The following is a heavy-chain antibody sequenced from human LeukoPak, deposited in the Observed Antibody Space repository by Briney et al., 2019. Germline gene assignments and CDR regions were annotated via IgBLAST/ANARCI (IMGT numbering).Heavy chain of an antibody. D-gene: IGHD3-22*01. CDR1: GFTFSNYA. CDR3: AKSPSESYYDSSGY. V-gene: IGHV3-23*01. J-gene: IGHJ4*02. Sequence: GGSLRLSCAASGFTFSNYAMSWVRQAPGEGLEWVSVVSGSGGSTYYADSVKGRFTISRDNSKNTLYLQMNSLRAEDTAVYYCAKSPSESYYDSSGYWGQGTLVTVSS. CDR2: VSGSGGST.